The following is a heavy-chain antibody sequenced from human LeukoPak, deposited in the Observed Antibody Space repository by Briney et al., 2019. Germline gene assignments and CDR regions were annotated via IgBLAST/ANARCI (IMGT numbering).Heavy chain of an antibody. D-gene: IGHD2-21*02. CDR3: AREIVVVTAIRHDAFDI. V-gene: IGHV4-59*12. CDR1: GDSISIYY. J-gene: IGHJ3*02. CDR2: IDHTGST. Sequence: SETLSLTCSVSGDSISIYYWNWIRQPPGKGLEWIGYIDHTGSTNYNPSLKSRVTISVDTSKNQFSLKLSSVTAADTAVYYCAREIVVVTAIRHDAFDIWGQGTMVTVSS.